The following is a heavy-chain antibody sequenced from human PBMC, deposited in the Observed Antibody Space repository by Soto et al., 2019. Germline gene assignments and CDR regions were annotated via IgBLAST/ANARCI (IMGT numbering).Heavy chain of an antibody. Sequence: QITLKESGPPLVKPTQTLTLTCTFSGFSLSTSPVAVGWIRQPPGKALEWLAIIYWDDTKHYSPSLNSRLTITKDTSKNQVVLILTNMDPVDTATYYCVHRGRSSGFGADNWFDPWGQGTLVTVSS. D-gene: IGHD3-22*01. CDR3: VHRGRSSGFGADNWFDP. J-gene: IGHJ5*02. CDR1: GFSLSTSPVA. CDR2: IYWDDTK. V-gene: IGHV2-5*02.